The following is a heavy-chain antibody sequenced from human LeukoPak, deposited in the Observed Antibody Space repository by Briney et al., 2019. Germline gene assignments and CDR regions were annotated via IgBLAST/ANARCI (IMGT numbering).Heavy chain of an antibody. J-gene: IGHJ3*02. CDR2: ISSSGSTI. V-gene: IGHV3-48*03. Sequence: GGSLRLSCAASGFTFSSYEMHWVRQAPGKGLEWVSYISSSGSTIYYADSVKGRFTISRDNAKNSLYLQMNSLRAEDTAVYYCARRTVGGAFDIWGQGTMVTVSS. D-gene: IGHD1-26*01. CDR3: ARRTVGGAFDI. CDR1: GFTFSSYE.